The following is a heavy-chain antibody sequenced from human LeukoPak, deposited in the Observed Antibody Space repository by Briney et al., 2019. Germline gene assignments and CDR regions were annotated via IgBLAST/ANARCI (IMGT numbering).Heavy chain of an antibody. J-gene: IGHJ1*01. V-gene: IGHV3-64*01. Sequence: GSLRLSCAASGFDFSTYAMHWVRLTPGKGLEFVSAISKSGDDTSYGNDVKGRFTISRDNIKNTVDLEMGSLRVDDTGIYYCARIPEYWGQGTVVTVSS. CDR2: ISKSGDDT. CDR1: GFDFSTYA. CDR3: ARIPEY. D-gene: IGHD2-2*01.